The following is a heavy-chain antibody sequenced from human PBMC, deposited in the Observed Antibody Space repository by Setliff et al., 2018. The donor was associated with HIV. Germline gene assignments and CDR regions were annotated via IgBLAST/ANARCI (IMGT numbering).Heavy chain of an antibody. CDR3: ARDYSSYWYYLDS. D-gene: IGHD6-13*01. J-gene: IGHJ4*02. Sequence: ASVKVSCKASGGTFSSYAISWVRQAAGQGLEWMGWMSPINGNVGYAPKFRGRVTTTRNTSIGTAYMELSSLTSEDTAVYYCARDYSSYWYYLDSWGQGSLVTVSS. CDR2: MSPINGNV. V-gene: IGHV1-8*02. CDR1: GGTFSSYA.